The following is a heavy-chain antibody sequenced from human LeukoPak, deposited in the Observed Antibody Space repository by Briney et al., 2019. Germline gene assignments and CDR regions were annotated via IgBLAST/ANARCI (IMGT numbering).Heavy chain of an antibody. D-gene: IGHD5-18*01. CDR3: AKVGTRGYSYGGTAY. CDR1: GFTFSSFA. J-gene: IGHJ4*02. CDR2: ISGSGGST. V-gene: IGHV3-23*01. Sequence: GGSLRLSCAASGFTFSSFAMHWVRQAPGKGLEWVSAISGSGGSTYYADSVKGRFTISRDNSKNTLYLQMNSLRAEDTAVYYCAKVGTRGYSYGGTAYWGQGTLVTVSS.